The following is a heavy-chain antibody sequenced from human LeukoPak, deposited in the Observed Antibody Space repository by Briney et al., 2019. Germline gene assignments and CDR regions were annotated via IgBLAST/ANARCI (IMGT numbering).Heavy chain of an antibody. V-gene: IGHV3-53*01. Sequence: GGSLRLSCVVSGVTVSSDLMSWVRQAPGKGLEWVSAMNSGGDTYYADSVRGRFIISRDKSRNTLYLQMNSLRVDDTAVYYCARGGSMVRGVLWGQGTLVTVSS. CDR1: GVTVSSDL. D-gene: IGHD3-10*01. J-gene: IGHJ4*02. CDR2: MNSGGDT. CDR3: ARGGSMVRGVL.